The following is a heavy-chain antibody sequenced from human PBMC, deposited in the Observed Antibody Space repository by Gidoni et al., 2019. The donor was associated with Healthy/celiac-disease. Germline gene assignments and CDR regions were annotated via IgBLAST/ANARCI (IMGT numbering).Heavy chain of an antibody. Sequence: QVQLVESGGGVVQPGRSLRLSCAAPGFTFGCDGLQWVRQAPGKGLEWWAVISYDGSNKYYADSVKGRFTISRDNSKNTLYLQMNSLRAEDTAVYYCAKDREGIPAAMNAAFDIWGQGTMVTVSS. J-gene: IGHJ3*02. V-gene: IGHV3-30*18. D-gene: IGHD2-2*01. CDR2: ISYDGSNK. CDR3: AKDREGIPAAMNAAFDI. CDR1: GFTFGCDG.